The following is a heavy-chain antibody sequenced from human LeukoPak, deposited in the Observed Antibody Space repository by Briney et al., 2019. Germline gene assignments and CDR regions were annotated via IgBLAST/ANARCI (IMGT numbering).Heavy chain of an antibody. CDR2: MNPNSGNT. CDR1: GYTFTSYD. J-gene: IGHJ4*02. D-gene: IGHD3-22*01. Sequence: GASVKVSCKASGYTFTSYDINWVRQATGQGLEWMGWMNPNSGNTGYAQKFQGRVTMTRNTSISTAYMELSSLRSEDTAVYYCARGSVSQYYYDSSGYYYNWGQGTLVTVSS. V-gene: IGHV1-8*01. CDR3: ARGSVSQYYYDSSGYYYN.